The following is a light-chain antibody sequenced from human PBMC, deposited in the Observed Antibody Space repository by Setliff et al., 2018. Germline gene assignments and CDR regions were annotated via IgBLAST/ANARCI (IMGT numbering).Light chain of an antibody. J-gene: IGLJ2*01. V-gene: IGLV2-14*03. Sequence: QSALTQPPSASGSPGQSVTISCTGTSSDVGGYDYVSWYQRHPGEAPKLLLYDVSNRPSGISHRFSGSKSGSTASLTISGLQAEDEADYFCSSYTNSRTVIFGGGTK. CDR1: SSDVGGYDY. CDR3: SSYTNSRTVI. CDR2: DVS.